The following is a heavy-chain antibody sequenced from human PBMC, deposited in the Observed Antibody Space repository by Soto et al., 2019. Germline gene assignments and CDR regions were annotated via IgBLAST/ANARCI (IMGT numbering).Heavy chain of an antibody. Sequence: QVQLVQSGAEVKNPGASVKVSCKTSGYTFTKYGVGWVRQAPGQGLEWMGWISGSSGNANYAEKVQGRITLTTDTSTSTAYIELRSLRSDYTAVYYCAREMAGLGGEYDYWGQGTRVTVSS. CDR3: AREMAGLGGEYDY. J-gene: IGHJ4*02. V-gene: IGHV1-18*01. CDR1: GYTFTKYG. D-gene: IGHD3-16*01. CDR2: ISGSSGNA.